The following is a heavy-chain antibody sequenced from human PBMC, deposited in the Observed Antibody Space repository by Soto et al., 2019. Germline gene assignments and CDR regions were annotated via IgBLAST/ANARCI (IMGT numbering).Heavy chain of an antibody. CDR3: AKPLYSSGWSKFDY. J-gene: IGHJ4*02. CDR2: ISGGGDTT. V-gene: IGHV3-23*01. Sequence: EVQLLESGGGLVQPGGSLRLSCAASGFTFSSHAMSWVRQAPGKGLEWVSGISGGGDTTYYADSVRGRFTISRDNPKSTLYLQMNSLSAEDSALYYWAKPLYSSGWSKFDYWGQGSLVTVSS. CDR1: GFTFSSHA. D-gene: IGHD6-19*01.